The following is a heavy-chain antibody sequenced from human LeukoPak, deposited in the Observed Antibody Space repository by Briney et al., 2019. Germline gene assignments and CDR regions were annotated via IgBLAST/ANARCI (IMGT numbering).Heavy chain of an antibody. V-gene: IGHV4-34*01. CDR3: ARQQLGGWYFDY. CDR2: INHSGST. J-gene: IGHJ4*02. Sequence: SETLSLTCAVYGGSFSNYYWSWIRQSPGKGLEWIGEINHSGSTNYDPSLKSRVTISVDTSKNQFSLKLSSVTAADTAVYYCARQQLGGWYFDYWGQGTLVTVSS. CDR1: GGSFSNYY. D-gene: IGHD6-13*01.